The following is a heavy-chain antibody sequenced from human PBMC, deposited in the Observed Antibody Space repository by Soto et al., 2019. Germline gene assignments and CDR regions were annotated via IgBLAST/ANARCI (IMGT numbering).Heavy chain of an antibody. CDR2: ISGSGGST. CDR1: GFTFSSYA. CDR3: ARDWGNFTPSYYYYGMDV. V-gene: IGHV3-23*01. D-gene: IGHD3-16*01. Sequence: GGSLRLSCAASGFTFSSYAMSWVRQAPGKGLEWVSAISGSGGSTYYADSVKGRFTISRDNSKNTLYLQMNSLRSDDTAVYYCARDWGNFTPSYYYYGMDVWGQGTTVTVSS. J-gene: IGHJ6*02.